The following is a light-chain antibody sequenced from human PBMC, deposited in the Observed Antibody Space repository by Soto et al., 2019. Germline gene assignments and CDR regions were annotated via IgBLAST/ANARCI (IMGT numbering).Light chain of an antibody. CDR3: QQYDNLFS. CDR2: DAS. Sequence: DIQMTQSPSSLSASVGDRVTITCQATQDISKYLNWYQQKPGKAPKLLIYDASSLEAGVPSRFSGSGSGTDFTLHISSLQSEDFATYYCQQYDNLFSFGPGTKVEI. CDR1: QDISKY. J-gene: IGKJ3*01. V-gene: IGKV1-33*01.